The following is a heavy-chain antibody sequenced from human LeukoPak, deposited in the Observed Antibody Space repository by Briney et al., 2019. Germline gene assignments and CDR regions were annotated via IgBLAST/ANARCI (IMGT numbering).Heavy chain of an antibody. CDR2: ISGSGGST. CDR1: GFTFSSYS. CDR3: AKGVAVLRFLEWLPYFDY. D-gene: IGHD3-3*01. Sequence: GGSLRLSCAASGFTFSSYSMNWVRQAPGKGLEWVSAISGSGGSTYYADSVKGRFTISRDNSKNTLYLQMNSLRAEDTAVYYCAKGVAVLRFLEWLPYFDYWGQGTLVTVSS. J-gene: IGHJ4*02. V-gene: IGHV3-23*01.